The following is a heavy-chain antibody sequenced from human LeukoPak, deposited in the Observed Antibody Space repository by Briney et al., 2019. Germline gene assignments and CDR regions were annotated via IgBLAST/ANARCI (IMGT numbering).Heavy chain of an antibody. CDR2: IYYSGST. CDR3: ARGAYDFWSGYPPNWFDP. Sequence: SETLSLTCAVSGGSISSGGYSWSWIRQPPGKGLEWIGYIYYSGSTYYNPSLKSRVTISVDTSKNQFSLKLSSVTAADTAVYYCARGAYDFWSGYPPNWFDPWGQGTLVTVSS. D-gene: IGHD3-3*01. CDR1: GGSISSGGYS. J-gene: IGHJ5*02. V-gene: IGHV4-30-4*07.